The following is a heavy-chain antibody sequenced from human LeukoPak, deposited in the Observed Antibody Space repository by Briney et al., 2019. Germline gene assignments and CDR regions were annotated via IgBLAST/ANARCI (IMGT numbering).Heavy chain of an antibody. CDR3: ARRAAAGGTDY. J-gene: IGHJ4*02. CDR1: GGSISSSSYY. CDR2: IYYSGST. D-gene: IGHD6-13*01. V-gene: IGHV4-39*07. Sequence: SQTLSLTCAVSGGSISSSSYYWGWIRQPPGKGLEWIGSIYYSGSTYYNPSLKSRVTISVDTSKNQFSLKLSSVTAADTAVYYCARRAAAGGTDYWGQGTLVTVSS.